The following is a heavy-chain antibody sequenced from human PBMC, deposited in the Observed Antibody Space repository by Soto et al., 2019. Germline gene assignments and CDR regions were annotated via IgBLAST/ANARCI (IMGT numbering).Heavy chain of an antibody. J-gene: IGHJ4*02. Sequence: EVQLLESGGGLVQPGGSQRLSCTASGFTFSSYALSWVRQAPGKGLEWVSSISGSGGSTYYADSVTGRVTISRDISKNTLYLPMSSLRAEDTAVYYCAKESLKTPVTGPVDCWGQGTVVTVSS. CDR1: GFTFSSYA. V-gene: IGHV3-23*01. CDR3: AKESLKTPVTGPVDC. CDR2: ISGSGGST. D-gene: IGHD6-19*01.